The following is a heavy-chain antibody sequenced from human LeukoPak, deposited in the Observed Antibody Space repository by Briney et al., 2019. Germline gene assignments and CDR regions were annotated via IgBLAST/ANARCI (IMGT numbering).Heavy chain of an antibody. CDR2: INHSGST. CDR1: GGSFSGYY. J-gene: IGHJ4*02. V-gene: IGHV4-34*01. D-gene: IGHD3-10*01. Sequence: SETLSLTCAVYGGSFSGYYWSWIRQPPGKGLEWIGEINHSGSTNYNPSLKSRVTISVDTSKNQFSLKLSPVTAADTAVYYCARFPYYYGSGSYFDFDYWGQGTLVTVSS. CDR3: ARFPYYYGSGSYFDFDY.